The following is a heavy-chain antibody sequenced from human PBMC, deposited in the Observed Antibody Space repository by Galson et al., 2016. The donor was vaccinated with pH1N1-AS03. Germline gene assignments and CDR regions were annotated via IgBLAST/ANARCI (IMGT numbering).Heavy chain of an antibody. V-gene: IGHV3-21*06. CDR1: GITFSSFS. J-gene: IGHJ4*02. CDR2: ISSGGNAI. D-gene: IGHD3-10*01. Sequence: SGAEVKKAGWSLRLSCAVSGITFSSFSMNWVRQAPGKGLEWVASISSGGNAIYYADKLKGRFAVSRDNANNLLFLQMNSLRAEDTAVYYCARASYFGSGSRAFDYWGQGTLVTVSS. CDR3: ARASYFGSGSRAFDY.